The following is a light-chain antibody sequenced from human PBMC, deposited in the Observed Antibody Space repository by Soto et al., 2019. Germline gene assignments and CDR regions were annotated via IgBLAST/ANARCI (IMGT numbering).Light chain of an antibody. V-gene: IGKV3-15*01. Sequence: SIAALAVSSREKATLSCRASQSVTTNMAWYQQKPGQAPRLLIYGASTRATGIPARFSGSGSGTDFTLTISSLQSEDFAVYYCQQYNNWPPWTFGQGTKVDI. CDR1: QSVTTN. J-gene: IGKJ1*01. CDR3: QQYNNWPPWT. CDR2: GAS.